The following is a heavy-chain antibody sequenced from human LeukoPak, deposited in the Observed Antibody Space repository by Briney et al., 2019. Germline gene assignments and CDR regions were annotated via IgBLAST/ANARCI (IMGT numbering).Heavy chain of an antibody. D-gene: IGHD3-22*01. CDR2: INPNSGGT. CDR1: GYTFTGYY. CDR3: ASPDDSSGYYYRR. Sequence: ASVKVSCKASGYTFTGYYMHWVRQAPGQGLEWMGWINPNSGGTNHAQKFQGRVTMTRDTSISTAYMELSRLRSDDTAVYYCASPDDSSGYYYRRWGQGTLVTVSS. J-gene: IGHJ4*02. V-gene: IGHV1-2*02.